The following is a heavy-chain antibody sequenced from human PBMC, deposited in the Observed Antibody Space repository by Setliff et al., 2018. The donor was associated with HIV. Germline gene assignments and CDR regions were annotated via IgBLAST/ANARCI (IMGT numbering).Heavy chain of an antibody. CDR2: INHSGSP. CDR3: ARGPEVMTTAVYWYFGL. CDR1: GASFSDYY. Sequence: PSETLSLTCAVYGASFSDYYWSGIRQPPGKGLEWIGEINHSGSPNYNPSLKSRVTISVDTSKNQFSLKVSSVTAADTAVYYCARGPEVMTTAVYWYFGLWGRGTLVTVSS. V-gene: IGHV4-34*01. J-gene: IGHJ2*01. D-gene: IGHD3-22*01.